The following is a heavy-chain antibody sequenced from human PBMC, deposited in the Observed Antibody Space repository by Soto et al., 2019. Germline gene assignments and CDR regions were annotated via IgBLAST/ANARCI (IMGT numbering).Heavy chain of an antibody. D-gene: IGHD3-16*01. CDR1: GGSMSDHY. J-gene: IGHJ4*02. CDR2: IFYSGST. CDR3: ARSGHSFGGVV. V-gene: IGHV4-59*11. Sequence: PSETLYLTCTVSGGSMSDHYCSWIRQPPGKGLEYIGYIFYSGSTSYNASLTSRVAISLDTPNNQISLKLKSVTAADTAVYYCARSGHSFGGVVWGQGIQVTVSS.